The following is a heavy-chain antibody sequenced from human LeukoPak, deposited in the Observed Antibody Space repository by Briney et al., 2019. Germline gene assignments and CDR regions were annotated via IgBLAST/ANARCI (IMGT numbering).Heavy chain of an antibody. D-gene: IGHD6-19*01. CDR3: VKSSGGSVAGLFDY. J-gene: IGHJ4*02. CDR2: ISDDGSST. V-gene: IGHV3-74*01. CDR1: GFTFRSYW. Sequence: PGGSLRLSCAASGFTFRSYWMHWVRQAPGKGLTWVSRISDDGSSTTYADSVKGRFTISRDNAKNTLYLQMNSLRAEDTAVYYCVKSSGGSVAGLFDYWGQGTLVTVSS.